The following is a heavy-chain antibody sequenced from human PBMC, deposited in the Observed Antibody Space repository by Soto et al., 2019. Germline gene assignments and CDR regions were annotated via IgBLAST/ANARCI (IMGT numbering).Heavy chain of an antibody. V-gene: IGHV4-34*01. Sequence: QVQLQQWGAGLLKPSETLSLTCAVYGGSFSGYYWSWIRQPPGKGLEWIGEINHSGSTNYNPSLKSRVTIPVDTSKSQFSLKLSSVTAADSAVYSCASAYYYGFDSGRLATSDSWGQGTLVTVSS. CDR1: GGSFSGYY. CDR3: ASAYYYGFDSGRLATSDS. CDR2: INHSGST. D-gene: IGHD3-10*01. J-gene: IGHJ5*02.